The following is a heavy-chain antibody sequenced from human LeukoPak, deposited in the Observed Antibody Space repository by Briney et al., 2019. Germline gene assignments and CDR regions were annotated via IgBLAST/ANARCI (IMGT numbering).Heavy chain of an antibody. V-gene: IGHV3-23*01. CDR2: VSGSASNT. D-gene: IGHD1-7*01. J-gene: IGHJ4*02. CDR3: AKGFQTYGELSFHG. Sequence: PGGSLRLSCAAAGFTFSNYSMSWVRQAPGKGLGWVSSVSGSASNTYYAASVKGRCTISRDNYKNTLYLQMHSLRADDTAVYYCAKGFQTYGELSFHGWGQGTLVAVSS. CDR1: GFTFSNYS.